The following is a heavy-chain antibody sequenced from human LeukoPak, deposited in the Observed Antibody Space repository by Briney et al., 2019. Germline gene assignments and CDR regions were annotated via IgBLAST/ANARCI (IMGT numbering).Heavy chain of an antibody. Sequence: SETLSLTCTVSGGSISSGDYYWSWIRQPPGKVVEWIGYIYYSGSTYYNPSLKSRVTISVDTSKNQFSLKLSSVTAADTAVYYCARYYGGNSGFNYWGQGTLVTVSS. CDR3: ARYYGGNSGFNY. J-gene: IGHJ4*02. D-gene: IGHD4-23*01. CDR2: IYYSGST. CDR1: GGSISSGDYY. V-gene: IGHV4-30-4*02.